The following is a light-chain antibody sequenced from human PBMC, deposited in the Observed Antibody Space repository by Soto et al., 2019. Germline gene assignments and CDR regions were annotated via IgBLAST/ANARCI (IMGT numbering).Light chain of an antibody. Sequence: DIQMTQSPATLAASVGDRVSLTCRASQSIDTWLAWYQQKPGKAPNRLIYKASRLESGVPSRFSGSVSGTEFTLTISSLQPEDFGSYYCQEYKNDYGTFGQGTKVAIK. CDR1: QSIDTW. CDR2: KAS. CDR3: QEYKNDYGT. J-gene: IGKJ1*01. V-gene: IGKV1-5*03.